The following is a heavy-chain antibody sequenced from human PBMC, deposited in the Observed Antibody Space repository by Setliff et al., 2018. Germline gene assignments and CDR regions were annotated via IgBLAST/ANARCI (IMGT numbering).Heavy chain of an antibody. CDR1: GGSISSYY. V-gene: IGHV4-59*01. CDR2: IYYSGST. J-gene: IGHJ3*01. CDR3: ARGNNWEPDAFDV. D-gene: IGHD1-20*01. Sequence: SETLSLTCTVSGGSISSYYWSWIRQPPGKGLEWTAYIYYSGSTNYNPSLKSRVTISVDTSKNQFSLKLSSVTAADTAVYYCARGNNWEPDAFDVWGQGTMVTVSS.